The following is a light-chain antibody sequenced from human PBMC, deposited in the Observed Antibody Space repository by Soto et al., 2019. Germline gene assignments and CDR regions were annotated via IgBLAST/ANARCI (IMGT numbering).Light chain of an antibody. J-gene: IGKJ4*01. CDR2: DTS. Sequence: EVVLTQSPATLSVSPGEGVTLSCRASQGIGDTLAWYQHKPGQTPRLLIYDTSARATGVPVRFSGSGSGTDFTLTISSLEPGDFALYYCQQRSSWPLTFGGGTKVDIK. V-gene: IGKV3D-11*01. CDR3: QQRSSWPLT. CDR1: QGIGDT.